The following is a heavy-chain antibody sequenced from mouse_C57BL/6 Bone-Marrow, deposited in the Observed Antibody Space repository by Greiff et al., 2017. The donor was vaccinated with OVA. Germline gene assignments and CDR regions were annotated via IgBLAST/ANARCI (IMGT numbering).Heavy chain of an antibody. CDR2: ISSGGSYT. Sequence: VESGGDLVKPGGSLKLSCAASGFTFSSYGMSWVRQTPDKRLEWVATISSGGSYTYYPDSVKGRFTISRDNAKNTLYLQMSSLKSEDTTMYYCARHGRDYWGQGTTLTVSS. J-gene: IGHJ2*01. CDR1: GFTFSSYG. V-gene: IGHV5-6*01. CDR3: ARHGRDY.